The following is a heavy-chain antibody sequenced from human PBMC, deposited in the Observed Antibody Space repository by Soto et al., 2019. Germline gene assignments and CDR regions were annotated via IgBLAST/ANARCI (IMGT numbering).Heavy chain of an antibody. Sequence: GGSLRLCCAASGFIFRDYGLHWVRQAPGKGLEWVAVIWYDGSDKYYADSVKGRFTISRDKSKNTLFLQMNSLRAEDTAVYYCARAYQTYSYYYGMDVWGQGTTVTVSS. V-gene: IGHV3-33*01. D-gene: IGHD2-2*01. CDR2: IWYDGSDK. J-gene: IGHJ6*02. CDR3: ARAYQTYSYYYGMDV. CDR1: GFIFRDYG.